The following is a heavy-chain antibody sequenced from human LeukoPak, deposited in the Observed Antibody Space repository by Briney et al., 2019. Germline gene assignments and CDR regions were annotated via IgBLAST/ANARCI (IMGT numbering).Heavy chain of an antibody. CDR3: ATHINWNYAGILDY. J-gene: IGHJ4*02. CDR2: INPNSGDT. D-gene: IGHD1-7*01. Sequence: ASVTVSCKASGYTFTGYYMHWLRQAPGQGLEWMGRINPNSGDTKFAQKFQGRGTMSRDTSLSTAYMELSRLTSDDTAVYFCATHINWNYAGILDYWGQGALVTVSS. V-gene: IGHV1-2*06. CDR1: GYTFTGYY.